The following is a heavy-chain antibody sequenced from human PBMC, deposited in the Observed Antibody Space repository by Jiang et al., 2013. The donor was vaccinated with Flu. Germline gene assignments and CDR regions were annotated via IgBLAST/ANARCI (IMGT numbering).Heavy chain of an antibody. CDR2: IYYSGST. CDR1: GGSISSYY. CDR3: ARARYWYFDL. J-gene: IGHJ2*01. Sequence: GSGLVKPSGTLSLTCTVSGGSISSYYWSWIRQPPGKGLEWIGYIYYSGSTNYNPSLKSRVTISVDTSKNQFSLKLSSVTAADTAVYYCARARYWYFDLWGRGTLVTVSS. V-gene: IGHV4-59*01.